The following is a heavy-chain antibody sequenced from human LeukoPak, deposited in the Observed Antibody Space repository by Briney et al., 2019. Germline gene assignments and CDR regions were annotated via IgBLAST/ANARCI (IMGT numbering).Heavy chain of an antibody. D-gene: IGHD3-9*01. Sequence: GGSLRLSCAASGFTFSSYAMSRVRQAPGKGLEWVSAISGSGGSTYYADSVKGRFTISRDNSKNTLYLQMNSLRAEDTAVYYCASRPLGWAYYDILTGYYNENYYYYDMDVWGQGTTVTVSS. CDR1: GFTFSSYA. V-gene: IGHV3-23*01. J-gene: IGHJ6*02. CDR3: ASRPLGWAYYDILTGYYNENYYYYDMDV. CDR2: ISGSGGST.